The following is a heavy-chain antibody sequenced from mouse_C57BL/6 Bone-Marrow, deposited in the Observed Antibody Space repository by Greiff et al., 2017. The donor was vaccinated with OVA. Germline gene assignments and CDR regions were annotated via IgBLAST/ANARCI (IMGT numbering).Heavy chain of an antibody. Sequence: VQLQQPGAELVKPGASVKLSCKASGYTFTSYWMHWVKQRPGQGLEWIGMIHPNSGSTNYNEKFKSKATLTVDKSSSTAYMQLSSLTSEDSAVYYCARGGEYDGVGDYWGQGTSDTVSS. CDR1: GYTFTSYW. CDR2: IHPNSGST. D-gene: IGHD2-14*01. V-gene: IGHV1-64*01. CDR3: ARGGEYDGVGDY. J-gene: IGHJ4*01.